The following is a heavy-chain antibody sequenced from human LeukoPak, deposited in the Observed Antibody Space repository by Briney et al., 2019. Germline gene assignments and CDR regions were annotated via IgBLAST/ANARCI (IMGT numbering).Heavy chain of an antibody. D-gene: IGHD6-19*01. V-gene: IGHV4-31*03. CDR2: IYYSGST. Sequence: SQTLSLTCTVSAASISCGGYYWSWIRQHPVKGLEWIGHIYYSGSTYYNPSLKSRVTISVDTSKNQFSLKLSSVTAADTAVYYCAIAHSRGFNYYFDYWGQGTLVTVSS. CDR3: AIAHSRGFNYYFDY. J-gene: IGHJ4*02. CDR1: AASISCGGYY.